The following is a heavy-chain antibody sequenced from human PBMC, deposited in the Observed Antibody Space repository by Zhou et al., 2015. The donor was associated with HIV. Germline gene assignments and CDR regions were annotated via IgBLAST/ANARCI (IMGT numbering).Heavy chain of an antibody. D-gene: IGHD6-19*01. CDR3: ARGLARIAVAPGINWFDP. CDR2: ISAYNGNT. J-gene: IGHJ5*02. Sequence: QVQLVQSGAEVKKPGASVKVSCKASGYTFTSYGISWVRQAPGQGLEWMGWISAYNGNTNYAQKLQGRVTMTTDTSTSTAYMELSSLRSEDTAVYYCARGLARIAVAPGINWFDPWGQGTLVTVSS. V-gene: IGHV1-18*01. CDR1: GYTFTSYG.